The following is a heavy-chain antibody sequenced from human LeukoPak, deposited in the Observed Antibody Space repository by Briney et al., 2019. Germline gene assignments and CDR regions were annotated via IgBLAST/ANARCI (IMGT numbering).Heavy chain of an antibody. Sequence: GGSLRLSCAASGFTFSSYGMHWVRQAPGKGLEWVSSISSSSSYIYYADSVKGRFTISRDNAENSLYLQMNSLRAEDTAVYYCARYTSNVVGKRHYFDYWGQGTLVTVSS. V-gene: IGHV3-21*06. CDR1: GFTFSSYG. CDR3: ARYTSNVVGKRHYFDY. CDR2: ISSSSSYI. D-gene: IGHD1-26*01. J-gene: IGHJ4*02.